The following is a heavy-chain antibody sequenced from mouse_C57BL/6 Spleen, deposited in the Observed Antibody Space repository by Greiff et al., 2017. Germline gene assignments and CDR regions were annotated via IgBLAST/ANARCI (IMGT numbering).Heavy chain of an antibody. Sequence: VKLMESGAELVKPGASVKLSCKASGYTFTEYTIHWVKQRSGQGLEWIGWFYPGSGSIKYNEKFKDKATLTADKSSSTVYMELSRLTSEDSAVYFCARHATITTSSGAWFAYWGQGTLVTVSA. CDR1: GYTFTEYT. V-gene: IGHV1-62-2*01. CDR3: ARHATITTSSGAWFAY. D-gene: IGHD1-1*01. CDR2: FYPGSGSI. J-gene: IGHJ3*01.